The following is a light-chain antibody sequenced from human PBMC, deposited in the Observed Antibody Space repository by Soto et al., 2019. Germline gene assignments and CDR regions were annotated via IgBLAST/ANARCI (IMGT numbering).Light chain of an antibody. Sequence: QSVLTQPASVSGSPGQSISISCIGTSSDVGAFNYVSWYQHHPGKAPQLIIYDVTSRPSGVSNRFSASKSGNTASLTISGLQAEYEADYYCRSYTTRNTEVFGTGTKLTVL. CDR2: DVT. CDR1: SSDVGAFNY. J-gene: IGLJ1*01. CDR3: RSYTTRNTEV. V-gene: IGLV2-14*03.